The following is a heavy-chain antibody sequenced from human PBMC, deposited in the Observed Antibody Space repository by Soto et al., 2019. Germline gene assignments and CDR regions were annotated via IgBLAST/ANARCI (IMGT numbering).Heavy chain of an antibody. Sequence: EVQLVESGGGLVQPGGSLRLSCVASGFTFSSYSMNWVRQAPGKGLEWVSYISSSSSTIYYADSVKGRFTISRDNAKNSLYLQMNSLRAEDTAVYYCARDNCSSTSFICSTGIDIWGQGTMVTVSS. D-gene: IGHD2-2*01. V-gene: IGHV3-48*01. CDR1: GFTFSSYS. J-gene: IGHJ3*02. CDR2: ISSSSSTI. CDR3: ARDNCSSTSFICSTGIDI.